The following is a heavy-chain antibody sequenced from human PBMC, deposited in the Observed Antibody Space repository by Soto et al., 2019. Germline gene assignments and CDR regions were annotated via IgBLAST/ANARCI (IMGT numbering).Heavy chain of an antibody. V-gene: IGHV4-59*01. CDR2: IFYSGST. Sequence: SDTLSLTCTVSGDSISNYYWSWIRKPPGRGLEWIGHIFYSGSTNYNPALKSRVTISVDTSKSQFSLKLSSVTAADTAVYYCAKDSGYNYGYFRWFDPWGQGTLVTVS. D-gene: IGHD5-18*01. J-gene: IGHJ5*02. CDR3: AKDSGYNYGYFRWFDP. CDR1: GDSISNYY.